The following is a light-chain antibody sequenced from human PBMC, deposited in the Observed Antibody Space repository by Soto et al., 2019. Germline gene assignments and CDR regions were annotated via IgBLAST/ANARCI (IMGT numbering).Light chain of an antibody. J-gene: IGLJ1*01. CDR1: SSDVGGYNY. CDR2: EVT. CDR3: SSYANNNNILV. Sequence: QSALAQPRSASGSPGQSVTISCTGTSSDVGGYNYVSWYQQRPGKVPKVIIYEVTKRPSGVPDRFSGSKSGNTASLTVSGLQAEDDADYFCSSYANNNNILVFGTGTKV. V-gene: IGLV2-8*01.